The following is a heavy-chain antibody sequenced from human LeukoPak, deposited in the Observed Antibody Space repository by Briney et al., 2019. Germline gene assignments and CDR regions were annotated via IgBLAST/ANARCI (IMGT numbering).Heavy chain of an antibody. Sequence: GASVKVCCKASGYTFTSYGISWVRQAPGQGLEWMGWISGYNGNTNYAQKLQGRVTMTTDTSTSTAYMELSSLRSDDTAVYYCARDGYSAYDRTYCLHWGQGAPVTVS. D-gene: IGHD5-12*01. CDR1: GYTFTSYG. V-gene: IGHV1-18*01. CDR2: ISGYNGNT. CDR3: ARDGYSAYDRTYCLH. J-gene: IGHJ1*01.